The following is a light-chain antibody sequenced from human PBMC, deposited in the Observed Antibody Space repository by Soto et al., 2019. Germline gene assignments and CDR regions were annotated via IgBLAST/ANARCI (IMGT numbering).Light chain of an antibody. CDR1: QSISSW. CDR3: QQYNSYRVLP. J-gene: IGKJ1*01. V-gene: IGKV1-5*01. CDR2: DAS. Sequence: DIKITQSLSTLSASEGDRVTITCRASQSISSWLAWYQQKPGKAPKLLIYDASSLESGVPSRFSGSGSGTEFTLTISSLQPDDFATYYCQQYNSYRVLPFGQGTKVDIK.